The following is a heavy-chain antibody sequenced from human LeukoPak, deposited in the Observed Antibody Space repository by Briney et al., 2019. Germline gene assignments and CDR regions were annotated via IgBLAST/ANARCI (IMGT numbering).Heavy chain of an antibody. D-gene: IGHD2-2*02. Sequence: SETLSLTCAVYGGSFSGYYWSWIRQPPGKGLEWIGEINHSGSTNYNPSLKSRVTISVDTSKNQFSLKLSSVTAADTAVYYCARRGRRYPPNWFDPWGQGTLVTVSS. CDR2: INHSGST. J-gene: IGHJ5*02. CDR3: ARRGRRYPPNWFDP. V-gene: IGHV4-34*01. CDR1: GGSFSGYY.